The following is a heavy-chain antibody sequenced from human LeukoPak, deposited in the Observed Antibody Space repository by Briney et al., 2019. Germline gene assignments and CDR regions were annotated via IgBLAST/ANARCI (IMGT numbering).Heavy chain of an antibody. D-gene: IGHD6-19*01. CDR1: GGTFSSYA. CDR2: IIPIFGTA. Sequence: SVKVSCKASGGTFSSYAISWVRQAPGQGLEWMGGIIPIFGTANYAQKFQGRVTITADKSTSTAYVELGSLRSEDTAVYYCARVGYSSGCLDYWGQGTLVTVSS. J-gene: IGHJ4*02. CDR3: ARVGYSSGCLDY. V-gene: IGHV1-69*06.